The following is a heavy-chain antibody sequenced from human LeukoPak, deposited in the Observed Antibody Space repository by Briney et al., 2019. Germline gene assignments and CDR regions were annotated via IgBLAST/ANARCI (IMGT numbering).Heavy chain of an antibody. CDR1: GFTFSSYA. CDR3: AKAERVYYDILTGYYSPEY. D-gene: IGHD3-9*01. J-gene: IGHJ4*02. CDR2: ISSSGGST. Sequence: GGSLRLSCAASGFTFSSYAMSWVRQAPGKGLEWVSAISSSGGSTYYADSVKGRFTISRDNSKNTLYLQMNSLRAEDTAVYYCAKAERVYYDILTGYYSPEYWGQGTLVTVSS. V-gene: IGHV3-23*01.